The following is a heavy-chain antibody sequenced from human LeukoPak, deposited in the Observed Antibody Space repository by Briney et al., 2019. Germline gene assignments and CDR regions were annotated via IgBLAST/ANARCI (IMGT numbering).Heavy chain of an antibody. V-gene: IGHV1-18*01. D-gene: IGHD4-17*01. Sequence: ASVKVSCKASGFTFITYVITWVRQAPGQGLEWMGWISAYNGNTHYAQNLQGRVTMTIDTSTSTAYMELRSLRSDDTAVYYCAMAIRRTTVTRAPLGYRGQGTLVTVS. CDR2: ISAYNGNT. J-gene: IGHJ4*02. CDR1: GFTFITYV. CDR3: AMAIRRTTVTRAPLGY.